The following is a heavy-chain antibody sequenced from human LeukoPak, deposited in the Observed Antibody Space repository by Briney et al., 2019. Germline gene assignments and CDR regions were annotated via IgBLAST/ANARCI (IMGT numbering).Heavy chain of an antibody. CDR1: GFTFSAYH. CDR2: ISSDSGTL. CDR3: AKDKGWGYSAYDCYGMDV. Sequence: PGGSLRLSCASSGFTFSAYHMNWVRQAPGKGLEWISFISSDSGTLYYADSVKGRFTISRDNSKNTLYLQMNSLRAEDTAVYYCAKDKGWGYSAYDCYGMDVWGQGTTVTVSS. V-gene: IGHV3-48*01. D-gene: IGHD1-26*01. J-gene: IGHJ6*02.